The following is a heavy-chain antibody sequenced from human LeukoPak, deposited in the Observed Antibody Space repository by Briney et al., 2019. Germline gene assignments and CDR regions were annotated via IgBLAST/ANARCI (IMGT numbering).Heavy chain of an antibody. CDR2: IYTSGST. D-gene: IGHD4-17*01. CDR1: GGSISSYY. J-gene: IGHJ4*02. Sequence: SETLSLTCTVSGGSISSYYWSWIRQPAGKGLEWIGRIYTSGSTNYNSSLKSRVTMSVDTSKNRFSLKLSSVTAADTAVYYCARDPNYGDFDYWGQGTLVTVSS. V-gene: IGHV4-4*07. CDR3: ARDPNYGDFDY.